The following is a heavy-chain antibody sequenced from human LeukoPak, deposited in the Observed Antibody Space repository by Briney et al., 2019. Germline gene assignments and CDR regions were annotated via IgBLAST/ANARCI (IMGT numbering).Heavy chain of an antibody. V-gene: IGHV3-7*04. CDR2: IKQDGSEE. J-gene: IGHJ4*02. D-gene: IGHD3-10*01. CDR1: GFTFSSYW. CDR3: EGGVGGSGRY. Sequence: QPGGSLRLSCAASGFTFSSYWMSWVRQAPGKGLEWVANIKQDGSEEYYVDSVKGRFTISRDNAKNSLYLQMNSWGAGDTGVFYWEGGVGGSGRYWGQGTLVTVSS.